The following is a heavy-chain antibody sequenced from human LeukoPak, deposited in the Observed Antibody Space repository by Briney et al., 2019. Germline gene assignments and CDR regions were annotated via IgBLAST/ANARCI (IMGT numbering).Heavy chain of an antibody. D-gene: IGHD5-24*01. CDR3: VRGNYNFDY. J-gene: IGHJ4*02. V-gene: IGHV6-1*01. CDR1: GESVSSTGAS. Sequence: SQTLSLTCAISGESVSSTGASWNWIRQSPSRGLEWLGRTYYRSKWYYQYAEPVKSRITVSPDTSKNQFSLQLNSVTPEDTAIYYCVRGNYNFDYWGQGTLVTVSS. CDR2: TYYRSKWYY.